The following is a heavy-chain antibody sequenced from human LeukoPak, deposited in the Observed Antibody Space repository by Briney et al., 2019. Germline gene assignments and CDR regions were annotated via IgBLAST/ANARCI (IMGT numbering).Heavy chain of an antibody. V-gene: IGHV4-59*01. CDR1: GGSISSYY. D-gene: IGHD3-9*01. CDR2: IYYSGST. J-gene: IGHJ5*02. CDR3: ARNRAGYYGTPFDP. Sequence: SETLSLTCTVSGGSISSYYWSWIRQPPGKGLEWIGYIYYSGSTNYNPSLKSRVTISVDTSKNQFSLKLSSVTAADTAVYYCARNRAGYYGTPFDPWGQGTLVTVSS.